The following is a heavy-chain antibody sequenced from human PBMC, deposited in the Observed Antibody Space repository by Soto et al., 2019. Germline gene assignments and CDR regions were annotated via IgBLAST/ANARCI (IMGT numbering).Heavy chain of an antibody. J-gene: IGHJ4*02. V-gene: IGHV3-30-3*01. CDR1: GFTFSHYA. CDR3: AREDRGFMVGY. CDR2: ISYDGSDQ. Sequence: QVQLVESGGGVVQPGRSLRLSCAASGFTFSHYAMHWVRQAPGKGLEWVALISYDGSDQYYADSVRGRFTISRDYSKNTLDLQMNGLRPEDTAVYYCAREDRGFMVGYWGLGTLVTVSS. D-gene: IGHD1-26*01.